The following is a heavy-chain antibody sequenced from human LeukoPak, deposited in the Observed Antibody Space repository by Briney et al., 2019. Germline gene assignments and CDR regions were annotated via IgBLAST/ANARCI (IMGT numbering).Heavy chain of an antibody. CDR2: IYHSGST. CDR1: GYSISSGYY. J-gene: IGHJ6*03. D-gene: IGHD6-13*01. CDR3: ARNSHTSYSSSWYYYMDV. V-gene: IGHV4-38-2*02. Sequence: PSETLSLTCTVSGYSISSGYYWGWIRQPPGKGLEWIGSIYHSGSTYYNPSLKSRVTISVDTSKNQFSLKLSSVTAADTAVYYCARNSHTSYSSSWYYYMDVWGKGTTVTVSS.